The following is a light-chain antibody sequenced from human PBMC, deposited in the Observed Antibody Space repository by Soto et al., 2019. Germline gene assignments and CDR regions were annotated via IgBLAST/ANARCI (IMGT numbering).Light chain of an antibody. V-gene: IGLV2-8*01. Sequence: QSVLTQPASASGSPGQSVTISCTGTSSDLGSYSYVSWYQHYPGKAPKLMIYEVSKRPSGVPDRFSGSKSGNTASLTVSGLQAEDEADYYCSSYCGSNNLIFGGGTQLTVL. CDR1: SSDLGSYSY. CDR3: SSYCGSNNLI. J-gene: IGLJ2*01. CDR2: EVS.